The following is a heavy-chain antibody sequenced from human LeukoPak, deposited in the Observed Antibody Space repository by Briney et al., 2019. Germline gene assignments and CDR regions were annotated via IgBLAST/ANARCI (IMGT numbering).Heavy chain of an antibody. D-gene: IGHD4-23*01. CDR3: AKDRWYGGNSGTALDY. V-gene: IGHV3-9*01. CDR2: ISWNSGSI. Sequence: PGRSLRLSCAASGFTFDDYAMHWVRQAPGKGLEWVSGISWNSGSIGYADSVKGRSTISRDNAKNSLYLQMNSLRAEDTAFYYCAKDRWYGGNSGTALDYWGQGTLVTVSS. CDR1: GFTFDDYA. J-gene: IGHJ4*02.